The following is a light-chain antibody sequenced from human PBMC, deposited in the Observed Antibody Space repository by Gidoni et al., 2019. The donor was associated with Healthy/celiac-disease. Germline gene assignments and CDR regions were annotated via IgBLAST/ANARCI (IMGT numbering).Light chain of an antibody. V-gene: IGKV1-9*01. J-gene: IGKJ4*01. CDR1: QGISSY. CDR2: AAS. Sequence: DSKLTQSPSFLSASVVDRDTITCRASQGISSYLAWYQQKPGKDPKILIYAASTLQSGVPSRFSGSGSGTEFTLTISSLQPEDFATYYCQQLNSYPFLTFGGGTKVEIK. CDR3: QQLNSYPFLT.